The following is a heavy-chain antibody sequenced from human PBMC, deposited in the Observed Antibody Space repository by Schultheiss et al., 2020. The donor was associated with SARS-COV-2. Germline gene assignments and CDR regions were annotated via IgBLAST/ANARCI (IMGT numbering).Heavy chain of an antibody. J-gene: IGHJ3*02. CDR1: GGSISTYY. V-gene: IGHV4-59*08. Sequence: SETLSLTCTVSGGSISTYYWSWIRQPPGKGLEWIGFISDSGSTHYNPSLKSRVIISIHTSVNQFSLRLSSVTAADTAVYYCARQSAGSQGAFDIWGQGTMVTVSS. CDR3: ARQSAGSQGAFDI. D-gene: IGHD1-26*01. CDR2: ISDSGST.